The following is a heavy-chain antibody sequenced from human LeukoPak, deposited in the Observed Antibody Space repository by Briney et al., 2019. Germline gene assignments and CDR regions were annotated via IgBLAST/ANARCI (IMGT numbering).Heavy chain of an antibody. Sequence: SLRLSCAASGFTFDDYAMHWVRQAPGKGLEWVSGISWNSNSIAYADSVKGRFTISRDNAKNSLYLQMNSLRPEDTALYYCAKDSDSTGPFDYWGQGTLVTVSS. J-gene: IGHJ4*02. V-gene: IGHV3-9*01. CDR2: ISWNSNSI. CDR1: GFTFDDYA. CDR3: AKDSDSTGPFDY. D-gene: IGHD3-22*01.